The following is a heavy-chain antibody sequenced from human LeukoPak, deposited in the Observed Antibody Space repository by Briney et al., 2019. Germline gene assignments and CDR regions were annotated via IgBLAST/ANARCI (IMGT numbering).Heavy chain of an antibody. J-gene: IGHJ1*01. D-gene: IGHD6-19*01. CDR1: GGSISSGGYS. Sequence: SQTLSLTCAVSGGSISSGGYSWSWIRQPPGKGLEWIGEINHSGSTNYNPSLKSRVTISVDTSKNQFSLKLSSVTAADTAVYYCARGRSRPRGIFSSGWPQYFQHWGQGTLVTVSS. V-gene: IGHV4-30-2*01. CDR2: INHSGST. CDR3: ARGRSRPRGIFSSGWPQYFQH.